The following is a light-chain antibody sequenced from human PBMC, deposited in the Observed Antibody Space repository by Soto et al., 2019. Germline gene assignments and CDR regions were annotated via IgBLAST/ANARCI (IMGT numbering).Light chain of an antibody. V-gene: IGKV1-5*01. Sequence: DIQMTQSPSPHSEFLGQRDTIPCRASQTISSWLAWYHQKPGTAPKLLIYHASTLESGVPSRFSGSGSGTEFTLTISSLQPDDFATYYCQQYMSYPFGQGTKVDIK. CDR1: QTISSW. CDR2: HAS. J-gene: IGKJ1*01. CDR3: QQYMSYP.